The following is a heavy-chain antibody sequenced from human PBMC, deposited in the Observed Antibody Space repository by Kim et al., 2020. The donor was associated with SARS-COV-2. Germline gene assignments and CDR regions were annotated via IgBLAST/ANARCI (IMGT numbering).Heavy chain of an antibody. V-gene: IGHV3-23*01. CDR1: GFTFSSYA. J-gene: IGHJ4*02. Sequence: GGSLRLSCAASGFTFSSYAMSWVRQAPGKGLEWVSAISGSGGSTYYADSVKGRFTISRDNSKNTLYLQMNSLRAEDTAVYYCAKDGSPPVSVCSGGSCYFDYWGQGTLVTVSS. CDR2: ISGSGGST. D-gene: IGHD2-15*01. CDR3: AKDGSPPVSVCSGGSCYFDY.